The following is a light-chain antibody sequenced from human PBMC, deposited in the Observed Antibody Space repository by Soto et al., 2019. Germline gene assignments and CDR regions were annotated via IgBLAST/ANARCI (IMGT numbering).Light chain of an antibody. J-gene: IGLJ1*01. CDR2: EGH. V-gene: IGLV2-23*01. CDR3: CLYVGATTYV. CDR1: SGYVGTYSL. Sequence: QSALAQPASVSGSPGQSITISCTGASGYVGTYSLVSWYQPHPGKAPKVVIYEGHKRPSGVPDRFSGSTSVNTASLTISGLQTDDEADYYCCLYVGATTYVFGTGTKLTVL.